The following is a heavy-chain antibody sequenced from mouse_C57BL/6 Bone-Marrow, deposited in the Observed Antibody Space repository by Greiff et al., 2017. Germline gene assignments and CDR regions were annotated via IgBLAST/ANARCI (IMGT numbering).Heavy chain of an antibody. V-gene: IGHV5-17*01. CDR1: GFTFSDYG. Sequence: EVKLQESGGGLVKPGGSLKLSCAASGFTFSDYGMHWVRQAPEKGLEWVAYISSGSSTIYYAATVKGRFTISRDNAKNNLFLQMTSLRSEDTAMYYCAGRLVFDYWGQGTPLTVSS. CDR3: AGRLVFDY. CDR2: ISSGSSTI. J-gene: IGHJ2*01. D-gene: IGHD2-2*01.